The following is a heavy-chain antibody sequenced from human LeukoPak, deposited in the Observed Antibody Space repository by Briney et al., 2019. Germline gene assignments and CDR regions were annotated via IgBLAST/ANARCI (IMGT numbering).Heavy chain of an antibody. J-gene: IGHJ6*03. CDR3: ARAHYDFWSGYDYYYMDV. CDR2: IYYSGST. V-gene: IGHV4-59*01. Sequence: SETLSLTCTVSGGAISSYYWRWIRQPPGKGLEWIGYIYYSGSTNYNPSLKSRVTISVDTSKNQFSLKLSSVTAADTAVYYCARAHYDFWSGYDYYYMDVWGKGTTVTVSS. D-gene: IGHD3-3*01. CDR1: GGAISSYY.